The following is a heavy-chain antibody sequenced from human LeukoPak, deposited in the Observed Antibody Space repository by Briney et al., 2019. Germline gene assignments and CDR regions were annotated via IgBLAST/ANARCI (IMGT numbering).Heavy chain of an antibody. CDR1: GYTFTNFA. CDR3: ARAAYSGSYSLEYYFDY. CDR2: INVGNDDT. J-gene: IGHJ4*02. D-gene: IGHD1-26*01. Sequence: ASVKVSCTASGYTFTNFAMHWVRQAPGQRLEWMGWINVGNDDTKYSQMFQGRVTITRDTSASTAYMELSNLRSDDTAVYYCARAAYSGSYSLEYYFDYWGQGTLATVSS. V-gene: IGHV1-3*01.